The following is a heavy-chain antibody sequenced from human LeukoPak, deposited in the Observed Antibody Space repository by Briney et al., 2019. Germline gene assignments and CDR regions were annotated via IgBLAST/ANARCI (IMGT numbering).Heavy chain of an antibody. J-gene: IGHJ6*02. V-gene: IGHV4-39*01. CDR2: IYYSGST. CDR3: ARHGRSYCSSTSCSSYYYYGMDV. D-gene: IGHD2-2*01. Sequence: SETLSLTCTVSGGSISSSSYYWGWIRQPPGKGLEWIGSIYYSGSTYYNPSLKSRVTISVDTSKNQFSLKLSSVTAADTAAYYCARHGRSYCSSTSCSSYYYYGMDVWGQGTTVTVSS. CDR1: GGSISSSSYY.